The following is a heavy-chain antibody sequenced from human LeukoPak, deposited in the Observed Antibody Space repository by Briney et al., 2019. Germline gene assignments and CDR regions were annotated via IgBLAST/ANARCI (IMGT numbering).Heavy chain of an antibody. Sequence: SETLSLTCTVSGGSISSYYWSWLRQPPGKGLEWIGYIYYSGSTNYNPSLKSRVTISVDTSKNQFSLKLSSVTAADTAVYYCASTPRYFDWLFPGYWGQGTLVTVSS. CDR1: GGSISSYY. V-gene: IGHV4-59*01. CDR3: ASTPRYFDWLFPGY. D-gene: IGHD3-9*01. J-gene: IGHJ4*02. CDR2: IYYSGST.